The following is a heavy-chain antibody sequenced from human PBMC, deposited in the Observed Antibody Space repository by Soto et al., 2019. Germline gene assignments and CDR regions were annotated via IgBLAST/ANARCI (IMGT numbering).Heavy chain of an antibody. V-gene: IGHV1-18*01. D-gene: IGHD2-2*01. Sequence: QVPLVQSGAEVKKPGASVKVSCKASGYTFTSYGISWVRQAPGQGLEWMGWISAYNGNTNYAQKLQGRVTMTTDTSTSTAYMELRSLRSDDTAVYYCARAAQDIVVVPAAIFYYYYMDVWGKGTTVTVSS. CDR2: ISAYNGNT. CDR1: GYTFTSYG. J-gene: IGHJ6*03. CDR3: ARAAQDIVVVPAAIFYYYYMDV.